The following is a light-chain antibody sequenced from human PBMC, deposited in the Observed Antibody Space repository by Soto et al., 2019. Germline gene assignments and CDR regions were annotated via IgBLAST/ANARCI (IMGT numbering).Light chain of an antibody. Sequence: QSALTQPPSVSAAPGQKVTISCSGSSSNIGNHFVSWYQHLPGTAPQLLIYEDNQRPSGIPDRFSGSKSGTTATLGITGLQTGDEADYYCATWDTSLSVRFGGGTKLTVL. CDR1: SSNIGNHF. CDR2: EDN. CDR3: ATWDTSLSVR. J-gene: IGLJ2*01. V-gene: IGLV1-51*02.